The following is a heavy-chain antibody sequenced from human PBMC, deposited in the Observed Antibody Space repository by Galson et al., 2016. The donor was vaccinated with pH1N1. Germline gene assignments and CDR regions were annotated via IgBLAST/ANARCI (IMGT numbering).Heavy chain of an antibody. Sequence: SETLSLTCTVSGGSISSDYWSWIRQPPGKGLEWMGYIYYSRSTNYNPSLKSRVTMSVDTSKNQFSLQLSSVTAADTAVYYCARSWQLGELGSWFDNWCQGTLVTVSS. CDR3: ARSWQLGELGSWFDN. CDR1: GGSISSDY. J-gene: IGHJ4*02. CDR2: IYYSRST. D-gene: IGHD3-16*01. V-gene: IGHV4-59*01.